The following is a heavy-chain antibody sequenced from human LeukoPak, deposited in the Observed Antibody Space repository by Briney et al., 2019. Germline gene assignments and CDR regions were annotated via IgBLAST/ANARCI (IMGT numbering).Heavy chain of an antibody. V-gene: IGHV4-59*01. CDR1: GGSISSYY. CDR3: ARGILSGGEFDY. J-gene: IGHJ4*02. Sequence: SETLSLTCTVSGGSISSYYWSWIRQPPGKGLEWIGYIYYSGSTNYNPSLKSRVTISVDTSKNQFSLKLSSVTAADTAVYYCARGILSGGEFDYWGQGTLVTVYS. D-gene: IGHD3-10*01. CDR2: IYYSGST.